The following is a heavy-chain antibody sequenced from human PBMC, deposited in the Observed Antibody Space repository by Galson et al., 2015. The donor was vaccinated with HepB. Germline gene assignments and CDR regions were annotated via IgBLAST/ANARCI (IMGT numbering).Heavy chain of an antibody. CDR1: GFTFSNYV. J-gene: IGHJ3*01. Sequence: ALRLSCAASGFTFSNYVMLWVRQAPGKGLDCVSSVTGSGGTTYYADSVKGRFNISRDNSKNTLYLQMNSLRAEDTGVYYCAKAFASAFSVWGQGTMVIVSS. V-gene: IGHV3-23*01. CDR3: AKAFASAFSV. CDR2: VTGSGGTT.